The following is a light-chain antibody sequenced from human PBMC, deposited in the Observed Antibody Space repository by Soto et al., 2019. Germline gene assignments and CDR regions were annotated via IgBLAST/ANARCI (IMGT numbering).Light chain of an antibody. J-gene: IGKJ2*01. CDR3: QHYGSSPYT. V-gene: IGKV3-15*01. Sequence: EIVMTQSPATLSVSPGERATLSCRASRSVSSNLAWYQQKPGQAPRLLMYGASTRATGIPARFSGSGSGTEFTLTISSLQSEDFAVYYCQHYGSSPYTFGQGTKLEIK. CDR2: GAS. CDR1: RSVSSN.